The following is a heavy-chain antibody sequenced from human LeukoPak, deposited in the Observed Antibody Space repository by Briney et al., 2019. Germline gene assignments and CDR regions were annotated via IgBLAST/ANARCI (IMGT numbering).Heavy chain of an antibody. CDR3: ARAPQPTSYGDYGKRYFDL. Sequence: SETLSLTCTVSGGSVSDGYYYWNWIRQPPGKGLEWIGYIFHSGSINNNPSLKSRVTISVDTSKNQFSLKLTSVTAADTAVYYCARAPQPTSYGDYGKRYFDLWGRGTLVTVPS. D-gene: IGHD4-17*01. J-gene: IGHJ2*01. CDR1: GGSVSDGYYY. V-gene: IGHV4-61*01. CDR2: IFHSGSI.